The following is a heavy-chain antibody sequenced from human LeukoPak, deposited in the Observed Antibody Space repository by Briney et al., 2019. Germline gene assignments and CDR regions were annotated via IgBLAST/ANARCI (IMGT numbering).Heavy chain of an antibody. CDR3: ARGGGRFGDLNWFDP. V-gene: IGHV1-18*01. CDR1: GYTFTSYG. Sequence: GASVKVSCKASGYTFTSYGISWVRQAPGQGLEWMGWTSAYNGNTNYAQKLQGRVTMTTDTSTSTAYMELRSLRSDDTAVYYCARGGGRFGDLNWFDPWGQGTLVTVSS. CDR2: TSAYNGNT. J-gene: IGHJ5*02. D-gene: IGHD3-10*01.